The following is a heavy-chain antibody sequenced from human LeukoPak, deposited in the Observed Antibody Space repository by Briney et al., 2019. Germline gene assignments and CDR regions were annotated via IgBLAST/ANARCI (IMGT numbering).Heavy chain of an antibody. V-gene: IGHV1-46*01. Sequence: ASVKVSCKASGYTFTSYYMHWVRQAPEQGLEWMGIINPSGGSTNYAQKFQGRVTMTRDTSTSTVYMELSSLRSKDTAVYYCAREAPYGSGSYHQEYFDYWGQGTLVTVSS. J-gene: IGHJ4*02. CDR1: GYTFTSYY. D-gene: IGHD3-10*01. CDR2: INPSGGST. CDR3: AREAPYGSGSYHQEYFDY.